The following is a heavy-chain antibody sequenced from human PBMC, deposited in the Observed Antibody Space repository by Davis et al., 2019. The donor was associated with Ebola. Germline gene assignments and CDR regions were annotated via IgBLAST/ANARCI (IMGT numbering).Heavy chain of an antibody. V-gene: IGHV3-33*08. CDR2: IWYDGSRK. CDR3: AIPDCSGANCYSVYIKN. J-gene: IGHJ4*02. D-gene: IGHD2-15*01. CDR1: GFTFDDYA. Sequence: GESLKISCAASGFTFDDYAMHWVRQAPDKGLEWVAVIWYDGSRKYYGDSVKGRFTISRDNSNNLLYLQMNSLRAEDTAVYYCAIPDCSGANCYSVYIKNWGQGTLVTVSS.